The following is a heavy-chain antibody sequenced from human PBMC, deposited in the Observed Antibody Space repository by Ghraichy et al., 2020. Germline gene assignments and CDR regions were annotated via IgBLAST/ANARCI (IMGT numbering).Heavy chain of an antibody. Sequence: ASVKVSCKASGYTFTSYGISWVRQAPGQGLEWMGWISAYNGNTNYAQKLQGRVTMTTDTSTSTAYMELRSLRSDDTAVYYCARVSCSSTSCYAEPDYWGQGTLVTVSS. CDR2: ISAYNGNT. CDR3: ARVSCSSTSCYAEPDY. J-gene: IGHJ4*02. D-gene: IGHD2-2*01. CDR1: GYTFTSYG. V-gene: IGHV1-18*01.